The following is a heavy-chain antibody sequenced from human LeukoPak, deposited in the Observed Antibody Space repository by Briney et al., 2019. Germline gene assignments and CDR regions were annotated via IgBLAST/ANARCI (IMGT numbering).Heavy chain of an antibody. CDR2: INSDGSST. Sequence: PGGSLRLSCAASGFTFSSYWMHWVLQAPGKGLVWVSRINSDGSSTSYADSVKGRFTISRDNAKNTLYLEMNSLRAEDTAVYYCVRERAPFDAFDIWGQGTMVTVSS. V-gene: IGHV3-74*01. J-gene: IGHJ3*02. CDR3: VRERAPFDAFDI. CDR1: GFTFSSYW.